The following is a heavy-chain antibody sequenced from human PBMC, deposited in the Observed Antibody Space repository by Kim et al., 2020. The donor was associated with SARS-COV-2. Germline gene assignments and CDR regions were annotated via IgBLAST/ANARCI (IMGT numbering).Heavy chain of an antibody. CDR2: IYYSGST. D-gene: IGHD3-3*01. CDR1: GGSISSSSYY. V-gene: IGHV4-39*01. J-gene: IGHJ6*02. Sequence: SETLSLTCTVSGGSISSSSYYWGWIRQPPGKGLEWIGSIYYSGSTYYNPSLKSRVTISVDTSKNQFSLKLSSVTAADTAVYYCARRFGDGYNLYYYYYGMDVWGQGTTVTVSS. CDR3: ARRFGDGYNLYYYYYGMDV.